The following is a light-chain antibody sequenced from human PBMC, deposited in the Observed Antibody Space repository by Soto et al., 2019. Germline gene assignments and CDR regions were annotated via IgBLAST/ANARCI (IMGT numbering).Light chain of an antibody. J-gene: IGKJ1*01. Sequence: DIQMTQSPSTLSASVGDRVTITCRASQTISNWLAWYQQKPGKAPKLLIYKASGLESGVPSRLSGSGSGTEFTLTISSLQPDDFANYYCQQYNSFPWTFGQGTTVEVK. V-gene: IGKV1-5*03. CDR3: QQYNSFPWT. CDR2: KAS. CDR1: QTISNW.